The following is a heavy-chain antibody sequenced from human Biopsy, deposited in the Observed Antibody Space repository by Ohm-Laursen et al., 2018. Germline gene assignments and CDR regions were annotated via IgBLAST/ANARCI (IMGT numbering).Heavy chain of an antibody. V-gene: IGHV1-8*01. CDR1: GYTFTSHD. CDR3: ARWETTLGRSLDS. Sequence: ASVKVSCKASGYTFTSHDINWVRQATGQGLEWMGWMSSNTGNTVYAQRFQDRVAMTSDTSTGTAYMELTSLTSDDTAVYFCARWETTLGRSLDSWGRGTLVAVSS. J-gene: IGHJ4*02. D-gene: IGHD1-26*01. CDR2: MSSNTGNT.